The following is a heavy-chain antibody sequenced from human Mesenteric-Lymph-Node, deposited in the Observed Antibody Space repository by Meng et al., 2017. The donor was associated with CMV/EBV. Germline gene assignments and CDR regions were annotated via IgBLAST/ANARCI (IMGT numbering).Heavy chain of an antibody. CDR2: ISYTGST. V-gene: IGHV4-31*02. Sequence: DSISSGGFYWSWIRQHPGKGLEWVGYISYTGSTYYHPSLKSRVSISLDTSRNHFSLKLSSVTAADTAVYYCARYGLWSGYYSGYFDFWSRGTLVTVSS. D-gene: IGHD3-3*01. CDR3: ARYGLWSGYYSGYFDF. CDR1: DSISSGGFY. J-gene: IGHJ2*01.